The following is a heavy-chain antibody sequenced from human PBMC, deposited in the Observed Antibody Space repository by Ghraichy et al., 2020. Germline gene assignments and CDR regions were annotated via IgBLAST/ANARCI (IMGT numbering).Heavy chain of an antibody. CDR2: INHNGRAT. D-gene: IGHD1-1*01. V-gene: IGHV3-48*03. J-gene: IGHJ4*02. CDR1: GFSFSSYE. CDR3: ARDLNWSPDY. Sequence: GGSLRLSCAASGFSFSSYEMDWVRQAPGKGLEWISYINHNGRATYYADSVKGRFTISRDNDKNSLYLQMDSLRAEDTAVYYCARDLNWSPDYWGRGTLVTVSS.